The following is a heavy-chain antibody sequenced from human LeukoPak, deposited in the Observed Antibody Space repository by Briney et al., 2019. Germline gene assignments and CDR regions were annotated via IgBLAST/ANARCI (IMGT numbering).Heavy chain of an antibody. V-gene: IGHV3-9*01. CDR1: GFTFDDYA. D-gene: IGHD6-19*01. Sequence: GRSLRLSCAASGFTFDDYAMHWVRQAPGKGLEWVPGISWNSGSIGYADSVKGRFTISRDNAKNSLYLQMNSLRAEDTALYYCAKDPSSGWSGIFDYWGQGTLVTVSS. CDR3: AKDPSSGWSGIFDY. J-gene: IGHJ4*02. CDR2: ISWNSGSI.